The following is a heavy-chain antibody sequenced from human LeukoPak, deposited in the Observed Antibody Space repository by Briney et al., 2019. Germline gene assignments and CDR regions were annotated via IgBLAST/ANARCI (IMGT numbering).Heavy chain of an antibody. Sequence: GSLILSCAASGITFGNNWMHWVRRGPGKGVVWISGINSDGGGAIYGDSGKGRFTVSRDNAKNPLYLQMNSLRAEDTAVYYCARDVPHNWFDTWGQGTLVTVSS. CDR3: ARDVPHNWFDT. J-gene: IGHJ5*02. CDR2: INSDGGGA. CDR1: GITFGNNW. V-gene: IGHV3-74*01.